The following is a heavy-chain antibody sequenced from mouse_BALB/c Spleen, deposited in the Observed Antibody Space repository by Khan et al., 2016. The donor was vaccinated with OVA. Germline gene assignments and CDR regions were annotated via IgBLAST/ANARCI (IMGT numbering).Heavy chain of an antibody. J-gene: IGHJ2*01. D-gene: IGHD2-13*01. CDR2: INPHIGET. Sequence: IQLVQSGPELVRPGASVKISCTASGYSFTGYFMNWVMQSHGKSLEWIGRINPHIGETFYNQRFKDKATLTVDESSSTAHMELRSLASEDSAVYYGTRIYRGDFDYWGQGTTLTVSS. CDR1: GYSFTGYF. CDR3: TRIYRGDFDY. V-gene: IGHV1-20*02.